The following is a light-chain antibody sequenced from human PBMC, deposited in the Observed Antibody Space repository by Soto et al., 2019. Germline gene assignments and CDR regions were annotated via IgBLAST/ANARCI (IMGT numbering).Light chain of an antibody. CDR2: GSS. Sequence: EIVLTQFPATLSLSPGEGATLSCRASQSVSSYLAWYQQKRGQAPRLLIYGSSNRATGIPARFSGSGSGTDFSLTISSLEPEDFAVYYCQQRSSWPLTFGGGTKVDIK. V-gene: IGKV3-11*01. CDR1: QSVSSY. J-gene: IGKJ4*01. CDR3: QQRSSWPLT.